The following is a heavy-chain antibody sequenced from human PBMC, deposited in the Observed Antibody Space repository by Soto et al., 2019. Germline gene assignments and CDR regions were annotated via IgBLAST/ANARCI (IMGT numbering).Heavy chain of an antibody. CDR1: GFTFSDYY. V-gene: IGHV3-11*01. CDR2: IGSSGSTT. Sequence: PGGSLRLSCAVSGFTFSDYYMSWSRQAPGKGLEWVSYIGSSGSTTYYADSVKGRVTISRDNAKNSLYLQMNSLRAEDTAVYFCARDRGGYLDYWGQGTLVTVSS. D-gene: IGHD3-10*01. J-gene: IGHJ4*02. CDR3: ARDRGGYLDY.